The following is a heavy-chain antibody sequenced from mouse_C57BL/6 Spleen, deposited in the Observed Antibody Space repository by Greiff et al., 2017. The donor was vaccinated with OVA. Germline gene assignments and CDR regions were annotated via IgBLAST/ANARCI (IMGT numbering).Heavy chain of an antibody. J-gene: IGHJ4*01. V-gene: IGHV5-9-1*02. CDR3: TRDRTTVAMDY. CDR2: ISSGGDYI. CDR1: GFTFSSYA. Sequence: EVMLVESGEGLVKPGGSLKLSCAASGFTFSSYAMSWVRQTPEKRLEWVAYISSGGDYIYYADTVKGRFTISRDNARNTLYLQMSSLKSEDTAMYYCTRDRTTVAMDYWGQGTSVTVSS. D-gene: IGHD1-1*01.